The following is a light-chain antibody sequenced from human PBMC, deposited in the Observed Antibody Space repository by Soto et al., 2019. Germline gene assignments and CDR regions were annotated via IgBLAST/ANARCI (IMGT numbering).Light chain of an antibody. J-gene: IGKJ4*01. CDR2: GAS. CDR3: QQYDRSPLIT. V-gene: IGKV3-20*01. Sequence: EIVLTQSPGTLSLSPGERATLSCRASQTVNSNYLAWYQQRAGQAPRLLIYGASTRAADIPDRFSGSGSGTDFPLTISRLEPEDFAVYYCQQYDRSPLITFGGGTKVEIK. CDR1: QTVNSNY.